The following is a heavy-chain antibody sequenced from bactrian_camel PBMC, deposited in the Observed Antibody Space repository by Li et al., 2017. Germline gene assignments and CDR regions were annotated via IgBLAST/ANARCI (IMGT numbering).Heavy chain of an antibody. D-gene: IGHD5*01. J-gene: IGHJ6*01. V-gene: IGHV3S63*01. CDR3: AAEVPVSGVGSSCPLLFGY. CDR1: GFTFDDSD. Sequence: HVQLVESGGGSVQAGGSLRLSCTASGFTFDDSDMGWYRQAPGNECELVSTISSDGSTYYADSVKGRFTISQDNAKNTVYLQMNSLKPEDTAVYYCAAEVPVSGVGSSCPLLFGYWGQGTQVTVS. CDR2: ISSDGST.